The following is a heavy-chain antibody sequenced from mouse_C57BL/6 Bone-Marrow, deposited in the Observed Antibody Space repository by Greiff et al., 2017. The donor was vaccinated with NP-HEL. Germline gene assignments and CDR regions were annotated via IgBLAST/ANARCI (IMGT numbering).Heavy chain of an antibody. D-gene: IGHD1-1*01. Sequence: QVQLQQPGAELVMPGASVKLSCKASGYTFTSYWMHWVKQRPGQGLEWIGEIDPSDSYTNYNQKFKGKSTLTVDKSSSTAYMQLSSLTSEDSAVYYCAKCYYYGSSPFAYWGQETLVTVSA. CDR2: IDPSDSYT. J-gene: IGHJ3*01. V-gene: IGHV1-69*01. CDR3: AKCYYYGSSPFAY. CDR1: GYTFTSYW.